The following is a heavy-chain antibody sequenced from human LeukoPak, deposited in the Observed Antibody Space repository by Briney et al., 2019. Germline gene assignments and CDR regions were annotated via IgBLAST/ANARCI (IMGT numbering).Heavy chain of an antibody. J-gene: IGHJ4*02. CDR1: GFTFSSYS. CDR2: ISSSSSYI. V-gene: IGHV3-21*01. CDR3: ARVDSIAAAGDY. Sequence: GRSLRLSCAASGFTFSSYSMNWVRQAPGKGLEWVSSISSSSSYIYYADSVKGRFTISRDNAKNSLYLQMNSLRAEDTAVYYCARVDSIAAAGDYWGQGTLVTVSS. D-gene: IGHD6-13*01.